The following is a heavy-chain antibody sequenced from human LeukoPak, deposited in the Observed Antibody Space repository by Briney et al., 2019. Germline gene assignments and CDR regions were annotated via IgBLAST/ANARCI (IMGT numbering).Heavy chain of an antibody. CDR2: IWDDGSDN. D-gene: IGHD2-15*01. V-gene: IGHV3-30*02. J-gene: IGHJ4*02. CDR3: AKDAANLLYYFDH. CDR1: GFTFSNAW. Sequence: GGSLRLSCEASGFTFSNAWMSWVRQAPGKGLEWVASIWDDGSDNYSADSVRGRFTISRDNSRNTLFLQMNSLRPEDTAVYYCAKDAANLLYYFDHWGQGALVTVSS.